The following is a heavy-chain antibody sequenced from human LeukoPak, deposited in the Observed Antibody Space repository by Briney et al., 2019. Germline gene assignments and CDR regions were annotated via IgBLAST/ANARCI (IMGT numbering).Heavy chain of an antibody. V-gene: IGHV3-21*01. D-gene: IGHD6-19*01. CDR1: GFTFSSYE. CDR2: ISSSSSSI. Sequence: PGGSLRLSCAASGFTFSSYEMNWVRQAPGKGLEWVSSISSSSSSIYYADSVKGRFTISRDNAKNSLYLQMNSLRAEDTGVYYCARRGAVAGTGDYWGQGTLVTVSS. CDR3: ARRGAVAGTGDY. J-gene: IGHJ4*02.